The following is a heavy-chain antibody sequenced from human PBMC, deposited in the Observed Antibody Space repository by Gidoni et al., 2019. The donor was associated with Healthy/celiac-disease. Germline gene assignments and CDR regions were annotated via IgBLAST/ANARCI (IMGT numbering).Heavy chain of an antibody. CDR2: INHSGST. Sequence: QVQLQQWGAGLLKPSETLSLTCAVYGGSFSGYYWSWIRQPPGKGLEWIGEINHSGSTNYNPSLKSQVTISVDTSKNQFSLKLSSVTAADTAVYYCARGPGVRFLEWLPYYYYYYGMDVWGQGTTVTVSS. CDR3: ARGPGVRFLEWLPYYYYYYGMDV. CDR1: GGSFSGYY. D-gene: IGHD3-3*01. V-gene: IGHV4-34*01. J-gene: IGHJ6*02.